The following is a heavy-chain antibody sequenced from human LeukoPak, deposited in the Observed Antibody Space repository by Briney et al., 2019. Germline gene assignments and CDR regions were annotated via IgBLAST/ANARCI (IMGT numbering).Heavy chain of an antibody. V-gene: IGHV3-7*01. CDR3: ARGGATRGRFEN. CDR1: GFPFNVQT. D-gene: IGHD1-26*01. CDR2: MREDGREI. Sequence: GGSLRLSCAASGFPFNVQTMSWVRQAPGKGLDWVASMREDGREIYYVDSAKGRFTIPRDNPKNSLYLQMNFLRAEDTAVYYCARGGATRGRFENWGQGTLVTVSS. J-gene: IGHJ4*02.